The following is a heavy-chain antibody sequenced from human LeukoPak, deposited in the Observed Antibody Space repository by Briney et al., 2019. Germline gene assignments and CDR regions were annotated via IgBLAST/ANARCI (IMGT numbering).Heavy chain of an antibody. Sequence: ASVKVSCKASGYTFTSYGISWVRQAPGQGLEWMGWISAYNGNTNYAQKLQGRVTMTTDTSTSTAYMELRSLRSDDTAVYYCARVLDSSGSDYYYMDVWGKGTTVTVSS. J-gene: IGHJ6*03. CDR1: GYTFTSYG. CDR3: ARVLDSSGSDYYYMDV. V-gene: IGHV1-18*01. D-gene: IGHD6-19*01. CDR2: ISAYNGNT.